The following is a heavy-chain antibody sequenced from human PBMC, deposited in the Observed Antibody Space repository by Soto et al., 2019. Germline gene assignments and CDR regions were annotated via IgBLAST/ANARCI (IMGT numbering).Heavy chain of an antibody. CDR3: TREKGSQLRLDL. V-gene: IGHV3-21*06. CDR1: GFSLGGDS. D-gene: IGHD3-16*01. J-gene: IGHJ6*02. CDR2: ITSGGNYI. Sequence: GGSLRLSCEASGFSLGGDSMDWVRQAPGKGLEWVSSITSGGNYIFYSDSVKGRFTISRDNAKNSLFLQMDSLKTEDTAVYYCTREKGSQLRLDLWGQGTTVTVSS.